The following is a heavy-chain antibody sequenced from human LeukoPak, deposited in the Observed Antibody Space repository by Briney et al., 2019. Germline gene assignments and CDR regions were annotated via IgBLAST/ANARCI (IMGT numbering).Heavy chain of an antibody. CDR3: ARDSVVVRHDFQH. CDR1: GYTFTSYY. CDR2: INPSGGST. V-gene: IGHV1-46*01. Sequence: ASVKVSCKASGYTFTSYYMHWVRQAPGQGLEWMGIINPSGGSTSYAQKFQGRVTMTRDTSTSTVYMELRSLRSDDTAVYYCARDSVVVRHDFQHWGQGTLVTVSS. J-gene: IGHJ1*01. D-gene: IGHD3-22*01.